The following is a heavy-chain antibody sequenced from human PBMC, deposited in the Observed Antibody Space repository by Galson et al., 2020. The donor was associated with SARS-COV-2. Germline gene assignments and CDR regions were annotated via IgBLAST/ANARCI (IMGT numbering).Heavy chain of an antibody. V-gene: IGHV3-23*01. J-gene: IGHJ4*02. CDR3: AKAMYYYDSSGYLHYYFDY. D-gene: IGHD3-22*01. CDR1: GFTFSSYA. CDR2: ISGSGGST. Sequence: TGGSLRLSCAASGFTFSSYAMSWVRQAPGKGLEWVSAISGSGGSTYYADSVKGRFTISRDNSKNTLYLQMNSLRAEDTAVYYCAKAMYYYDSSGYLHYYFDYWGQGTLVTVSS.